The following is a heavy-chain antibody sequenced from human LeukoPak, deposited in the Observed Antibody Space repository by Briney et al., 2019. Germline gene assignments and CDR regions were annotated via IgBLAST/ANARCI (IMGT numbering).Heavy chain of an antibody. CDR3: AREGYGGDY. D-gene: IGHD1-26*01. J-gene: IGHJ4*02. Sequence: PGGSLRLSCAASGFSFSSYWMSWVRQAPGKGLEWVANIKQDGSDKYYVDSVRGRFTISRDNAKNSLYLQMNSLRAEDTAVCHCAREGYGGDYWGQGTLVTVSS. CDR2: IKQDGSDK. V-gene: IGHV3-7*05. CDR1: GFSFSSYW.